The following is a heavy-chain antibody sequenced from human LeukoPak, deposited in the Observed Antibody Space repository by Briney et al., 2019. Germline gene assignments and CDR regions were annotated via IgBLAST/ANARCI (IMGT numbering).Heavy chain of an antibody. CDR1: GYTFTSYY. J-gene: IGHJ4*02. V-gene: IGHV1-46*01. CDR3: ARAAVAGIPPDY. D-gene: IGHD6-19*01. CDR2: IDPSGGHT. Sequence: GASVKVSRKASGYTFTSYYMYWVRQAPGQGLEWMGMIDPSGGHTSYAQKFQGRVTMTRDTSTSTVYMEPSSLRSEDTAVYYCARAAVAGIPPDYWGQGTLVTVS.